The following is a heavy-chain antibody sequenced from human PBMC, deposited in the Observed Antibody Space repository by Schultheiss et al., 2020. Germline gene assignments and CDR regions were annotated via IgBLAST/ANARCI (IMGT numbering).Heavy chain of an antibody. Sequence: GESLKISCAASGFTFSDYYMSWIRQAPGKGLEWVAVIWYDGSNKYYADSVKGRFTISRDNSKNTLYLQMNSLRAEDTAVYYCARVPYGDLFFDYWGQGTLVTVAS. CDR1: GFTFSDYY. CDR3: ARVPYGDLFFDY. V-gene: IGHV3-33*08. J-gene: IGHJ4*02. CDR2: IWYDGSNK. D-gene: IGHD4-17*01.